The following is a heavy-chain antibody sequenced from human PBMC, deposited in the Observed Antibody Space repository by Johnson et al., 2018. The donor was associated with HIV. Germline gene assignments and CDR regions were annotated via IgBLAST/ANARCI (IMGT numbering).Heavy chain of an antibody. CDR3: AKWTRDGYNYGHAFDI. D-gene: IGHD5-24*01. J-gene: IGHJ3*02. CDR1: GFTFSSYA. Sequence: VLLVESGGGVVQPGRSLRLSCAASGFTFSSYAMHWVRQAPGKGLEWVAVISYDGSNKYYADSVKGRFTISRDNSKNTLYMQMNSLRAEDTAVYYGAKWTRDGYNYGHAFDIWGQGTMVTVAS. V-gene: IGHV3-30*04. CDR2: ISYDGSNK.